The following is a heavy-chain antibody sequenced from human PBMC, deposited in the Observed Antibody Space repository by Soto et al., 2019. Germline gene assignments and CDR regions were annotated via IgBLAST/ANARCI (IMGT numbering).Heavy chain of an antibody. V-gene: IGHV3-9*01. Sequence: PGGSLRLSCAASGFTFDDYAMHWVRQAPGKGLEWVSGISWNSGSIGYADSVKGRFTISRDNAKNSLYLQMNSLRAEDTALYYCAKDAGIPIFGVVTKFELVDYMDVWGKGTTVTVSS. CDR3: AKDAGIPIFGVVTKFELVDYMDV. CDR1: GFTFDDYA. CDR2: ISWNSGSI. J-gene: IGHJ6*03. D-gene: IGHD3-3*01.